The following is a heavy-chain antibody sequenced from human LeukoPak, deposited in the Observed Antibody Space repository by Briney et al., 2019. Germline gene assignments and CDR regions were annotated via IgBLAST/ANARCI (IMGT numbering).Heavy chain of an antibody. J-gene: IGHJ4*02. CDR3: ARGGGPSITGTLGPFDY. Sequence: ASVKVSCKASGYTFTSYGISWVRQAPGQGLEWMGWISVYNGNTNYAQKLQGRVTMTTDTSTSTAYMELRSLRSEDTAVYYCARGGGPSITGTLGPFDYWGQGTLVTVSS. CDR2: ISVYNGNT. D-gene: IGHD1-20*01. V-gene: IGHV1-18*01. CDR1: GYTFTSYG.